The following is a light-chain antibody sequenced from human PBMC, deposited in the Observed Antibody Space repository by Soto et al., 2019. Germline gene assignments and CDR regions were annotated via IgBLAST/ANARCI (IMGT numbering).Light chain of an antibody. CDR2: KAS. CDR3: QQYNLYPLT. V-gene: IGKV1-5*03. Sequence: DIQMTQSPSTLSASVGDRVTITCRASQSISSWLAWYQQKPGKAPKLLIYKASSLESGVPSRFSGSGSGTEFTLTISSMQSADLATYFCQQYNLYPLTFGGGTKVEIK. J-gene: IGKJ4*01. CDR1: QSISSW.